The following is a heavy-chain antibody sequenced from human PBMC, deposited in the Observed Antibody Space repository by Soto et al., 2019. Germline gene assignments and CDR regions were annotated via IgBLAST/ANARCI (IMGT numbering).Heavy chain of an antibody. CDR1: GYTFTSYG. CDR2: ISAYNGNT. J-gene: IGHJ4*02. D-gene: IGHD3-16*02. Sequence: GASVKVSCKASGYTFTSYGISWVRQAPGQGLEWMGWISAYNGNTNYAQKLQGRVTMTTDTSTSTAYMELRSLRSDDTAVYYCARDSDYIWGSYHPSPADYWGQGTLVTVSS. CDR3: ARDSDYIWGSYHPSPADY. V-gene: IGHV1-18*01.